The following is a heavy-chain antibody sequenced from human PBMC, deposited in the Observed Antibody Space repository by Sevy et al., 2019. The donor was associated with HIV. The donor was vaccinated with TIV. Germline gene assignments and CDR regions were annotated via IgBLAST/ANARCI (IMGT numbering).Heavy chain of an antibody. Sequence: GGSLRLSCVASGFTFSTYWMTWVRQAPGKGLEWVANIKQDGSDKYYVTSVKGRFTISRDNAKNSLYLQMNSRRAEDTAVYYCARGYYSNFVGWFDPWGQGTLVTVSS. V-gene: IGHV3-7*01. J-gene: IGHJ5*02. D-gene: IGHD4-4*01. CDR3: ARGYYSNFVGWFDP. CDR2: IKQDGSDK. CDR1: GFTFSTYW.